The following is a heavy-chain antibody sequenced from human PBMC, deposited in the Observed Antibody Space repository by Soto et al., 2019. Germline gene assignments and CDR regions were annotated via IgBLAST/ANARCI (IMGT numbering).Heavy chain of an antibody. J-gene: IGHJ4*02. CDR3: AVSSDSDLFDY. CDR1: GGSISSYY. V-gene: IGHV4-59*01. D-gene: IGHD2-21*02. Sequence: SETLSLTCTVSGGSISSYYWSWIRQPPGKGLEWIGYIYYSGSTNYNPSLKSRVTISVDTSKNQFSLKLSSVTAADTAVYYCAVSSDSDLFDYWGQGTLVTVPS. CDR2: IYYSGST.